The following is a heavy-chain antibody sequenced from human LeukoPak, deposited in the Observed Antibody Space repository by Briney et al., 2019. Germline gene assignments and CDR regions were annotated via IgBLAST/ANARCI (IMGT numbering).Heavy chain of an antibody. CDR1: GFTFSSYA. V-gene: IGHV3-30-3*01. CDR3: APKWGYSYGYYFDY. Sequence: PGRSLRLSCAASGFTFSSYAMHWVRQAPGKGLEWVAVISYDGSNKYYADSVKGRFTISRDNAKNSLYLQMNSLRAEDTAVYYCAPKWGYSYGYYFDYWGQGTLITVSS. J-gene: IGHJ4*02. D-gene: IGHD5-18*01. CDR2: ISYDGSNK.